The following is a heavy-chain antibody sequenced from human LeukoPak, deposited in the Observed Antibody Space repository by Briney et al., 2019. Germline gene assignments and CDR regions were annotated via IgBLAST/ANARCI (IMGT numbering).Heavy chain of an antibody. J-gene: IGHJ4*02. D-gene: IGHD4-17*01. Sequence: GGSLRLSCVASGFTFRSYAMSWVRQAPGKGLEWVSAIGGSGGSTNFADSVKGRFTISRDNSKNTLYLQMNSLRAEDTAVYYCAKGFSGYTVTTSLDYWGQGTLVTVSS. CDR2: IGGSGGST. V-gene: IGHV3-23*01. CDR3: AKGFSGYTVTTSLDY. CDR1: GFTFRSYA.